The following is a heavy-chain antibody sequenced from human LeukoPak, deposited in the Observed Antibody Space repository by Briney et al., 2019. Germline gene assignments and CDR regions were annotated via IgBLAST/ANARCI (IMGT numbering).Heavy chain of an antibody. CDR2: IYYSGST. CDR1: GGSITSSTSY. CDR3: AREGSNDSSGYTIENPRDY. Sequence: SETLSLTCTVSGGSITSSTSYWGWIRQPPGKGLEWIGTIYYSGSTYYNPSLKSRATMSVDTSKDQFSLKLSSVTAADTAVYYCAREGSNDSSGYTIENPRDYWGQGTLVTVSS. V-gene: IGHV4-39*02. D-gene: IGHD3-22*01. J-gene: IGHJ4*02.